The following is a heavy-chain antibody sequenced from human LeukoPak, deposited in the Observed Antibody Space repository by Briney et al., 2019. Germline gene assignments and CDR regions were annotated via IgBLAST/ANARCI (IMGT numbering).Heavy chain of an antibody. CDR1: GFTFDDYA. V-gene: IGHV3-43*02. J-gene: IGHJ4*02. Sequence: GGSLRLSCAASGFTFDDYAMHWVRQAPGKGLEWVSLISGDGGSTYYADSVKGRFTISRDNSKNSPYLQMNSLRTEDTALYYCAKVIAAYYDFWSGYYDYWGQGTLVTVSS. CDR2: ISGDGGST. CDR3: AKVIAAYYDFWSGYYDY. D-gene: IGHD3-3*01.